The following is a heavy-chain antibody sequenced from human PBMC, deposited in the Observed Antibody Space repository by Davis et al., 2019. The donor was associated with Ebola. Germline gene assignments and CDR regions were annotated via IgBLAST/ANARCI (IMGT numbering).Heavy chain of an antibody. CDR2: ISGSGGST. CDR1: GFTFSSYA. D-gene: IGHD6-25*01. Sequence: PGGSLRLSCAASGFTFSSYAMSWVRQAPGKGLEWVSAISGSGGSTYYADSVKGRFTISRDNAKNSLHLQMNSLRAEDTAVYYCARGTYSSVYYFDYWGQGTLVTVSS. CDR3: ARGTYSSVYYFDY. V-gene: IGHV3-23*01. J-gene: IGHJ4*02.